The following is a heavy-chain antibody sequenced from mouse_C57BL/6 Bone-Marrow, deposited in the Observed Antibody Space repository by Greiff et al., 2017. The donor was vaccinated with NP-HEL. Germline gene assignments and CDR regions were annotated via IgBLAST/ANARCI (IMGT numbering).Heavy chain of an antibody. D-gene: IGHD2-3*01. CDR1: GYTFTSYG. Sequence: VQLQQSGAELARPGASVKLSCTASGYTFTSYGISWVKQRTGQGLEWIGEIYPRSGNTYYHEKFKGKATLTADKTYSTAYMELRSLTSEDSAVYFCERGDGYYWYFDVWGTGTTVTVSS. J-gene: IGHJ1*03. V-gene: IGHV1-81*01. CDR3: ERGDGYYWYFDV. CDR2: IYPRSGNT.